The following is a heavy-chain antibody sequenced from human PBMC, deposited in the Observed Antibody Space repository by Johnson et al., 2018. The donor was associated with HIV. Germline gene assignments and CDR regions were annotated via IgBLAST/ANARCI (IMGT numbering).Heavy chain of an antibody. CDR2: ISGSEDDT. J-gene: IGHJ3*02. CDR1: GFNFIDYA. V-gene: IGHV3-23*04. CDR3: ANSLLLDAFNI. Sequence: VQLVESGGGLVRPGGSLRLSCVASGFNFIDYAMIWVRQAPGKGLEWVSFISGSEDDTYYADSVQGRFTISRDTSKTTLYLQMNRLRDEDTAVYYCANSLLLDAFNIWGQGTMVTVSS.